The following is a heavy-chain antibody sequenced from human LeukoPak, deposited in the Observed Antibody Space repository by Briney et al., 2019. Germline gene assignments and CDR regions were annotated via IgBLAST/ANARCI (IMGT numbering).Heavy chain of an antibody. CDR2: ISSDGSST. D-gene: IGHD6-13*01. CDR1: GFTFSSYW. J-gene: IGHJ4*02. V-gene: IGHV3-74*01. Sequence: PGGSLRLSCAASGFTFSSYWMHWVRQAPGKGLVWVSRISSDGSSTTYADSVKGRFTISRDNAKNTLYLQMYSLRAEDTAVYYCGRGGKVEQLVLARWGQGSLVTVSS. CDR3: GRGGKVEQLVLAR.